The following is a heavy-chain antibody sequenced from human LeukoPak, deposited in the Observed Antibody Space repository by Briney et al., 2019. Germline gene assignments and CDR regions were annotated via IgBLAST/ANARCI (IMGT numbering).Heavy chain of an antibody. J-gene: IGHJ6*03. CDR2: IKQDGSEK. V-gene: IGHV3-7*01. CDR1: GFTFSSYW. D-gene: IGHD3-10*01. Sequence: GGSLRLSCAASGFTFSSYWMSWVRQAPGKGLERVANIKQDGSEKYYLDSVKGRFTISRDNAKNSLYLQMNSLRAEDTAVYYCARVSRKRSITMVRGVIWQQYYMDVWGKGTTVTVSS. CDR3: ARVSRKRSITMVRGVIWQQYYMDV.